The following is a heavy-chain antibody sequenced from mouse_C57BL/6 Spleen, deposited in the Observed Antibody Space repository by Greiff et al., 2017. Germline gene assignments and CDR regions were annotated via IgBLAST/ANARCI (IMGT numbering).Heavy chain of an antibody. CDR2: IHPNSGST. D-gene: IGHD2-1*01. CDR1: GYTFTSYW. Sequence: VQLQQPGAELVKPGASVKLSCKASGYTFTSYWMHWVKQRPGQGLEWIGMIHPNSGSTNYNEKFKSKATLTVDKSSSTAYMQLSSLTSEDSAVYYCARAGNYMDYYAMDYWGQGTSVTVSS. V-gene: IGHV1-64*01. CDR3: ARAGNYMDYYAMDY. J-gene: IGHJ4*01.